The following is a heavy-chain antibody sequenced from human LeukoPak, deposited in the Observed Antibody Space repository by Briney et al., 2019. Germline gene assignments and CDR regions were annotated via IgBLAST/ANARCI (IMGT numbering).Heavy chain of an antibody. V-gene: IGHV3-33*01. Sequence: GGSLRLSCAASGFTFSTYGMHWVRQAPGKGLEWVTLIWYDGSNKCYAESVKGRFTISRDNSKNTLYLQMNSLRAEDTAVYYCARDKGYNYGHAFGYWGQGTLVTVSS. D-gene: IGHD5-18*01. J-gene: IGHJ4*02. CDR3: ARDKGYNYGHAFGY. CDR1: GFTFSTYG. CDR2: IWYDGSNK.